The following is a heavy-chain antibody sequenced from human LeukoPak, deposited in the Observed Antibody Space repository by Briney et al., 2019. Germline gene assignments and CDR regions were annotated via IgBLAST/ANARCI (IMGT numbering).Heavy chain of an antibody. CDR3: ARTAPVNWFDP. CDR2: IYTSGST. D-gene: IGHD4-17*01. Sequence: SETLSLTCTVSGGSISGYYWSWIRQPAGEGLEWIGRIYTSGSTNYNPSLKSRLTMSVDTSKNQFSLKLSSVTAADTAVYYCARTAPVNWFDPWGQGTLVTVSS. J-gene: IGHJ5*02. CDR1: GGSISGYY. V-gene: IGHV4-4*07.